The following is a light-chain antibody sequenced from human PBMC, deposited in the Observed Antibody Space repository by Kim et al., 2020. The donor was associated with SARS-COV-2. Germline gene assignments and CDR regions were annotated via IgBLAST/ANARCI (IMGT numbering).Light chain of an antibody. CDR2: DVS. V-gene: IGLV2-14*03. CDR1: TSDVGGYTY. Sequence: QTITTSCTGTTSDVGGYTYVSWYQQHPGKAPKLMIYDVSNRPSGVSNRFSGSKSGNTASLTISGLQAEDEADYYCSSYTSSSTDVVFGGGTQLTVL. J-gene: IGLJ2*01. CDR3: SSYTSSSTDVV.